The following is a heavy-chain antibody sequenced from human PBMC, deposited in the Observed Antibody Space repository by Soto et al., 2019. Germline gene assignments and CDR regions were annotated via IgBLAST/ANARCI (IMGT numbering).Heavy chain of an antibody. V-gene: IGHV3-30*18. D-gene: IGHD6-19*01. CDR2: ISYDGSNK. CDR3: AKAGITVAGTPFDY. J-gene: IGHJ4*02. CDR1: GFTFSSYG. Sequence: GGSLRLSCAASGFTFSSYGMHWVRQAPGKGLEWVAVISYDGSNKYYADSVKGRSTISRDNSKNTLYLQMNSLRAEDTAVYYCAKAGITVAGTPFDYWGQGTLVTVSS.